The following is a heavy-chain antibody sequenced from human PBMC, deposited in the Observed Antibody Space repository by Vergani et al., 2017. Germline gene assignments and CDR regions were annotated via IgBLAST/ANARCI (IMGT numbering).Heavy chain of an antibody. Sequence: QVHLQEAGPGLVKPAETLSLTCTVSGDSMNNYYWNWIRQTPGKGLEWIGYIYLGGTNTYNPSLESRVSLSADTSKNQFSLQLTSVTAADTAVYYCARGPSVVQGHYIYYYSYFMDVWGKGTTVTVSS. J-gene: IGHJ6*03. D-gene: IGHD2-15*01. V-gene: IGHV4-59*01. CDR3: ARGPSVVQGHYIYYYSYFMDV. CDR2: IYLGGTN. CDR1: GDSMNNYY.